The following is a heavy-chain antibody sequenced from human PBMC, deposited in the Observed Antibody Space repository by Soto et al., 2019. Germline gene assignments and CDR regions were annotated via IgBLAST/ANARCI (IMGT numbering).Heavy chain of an antibody. CDR2: TRNKANSYTT. CDR1: GFTFSDHY. J-gene: IGHJ2*01. Sequence: PGGSLRLSCAASGFTFSDHYMDWVRQAPGKGLGWVGRTRNKANSYTTEYAASVKGRFTISRDDSKNSLYLQMNSLKTEDTAVYYCARGHCSNGVCYRYIDLWGRGTLVTVS. CDR3: ARGHCSNGVCYRYIDL. D-gene: IGHD2-8*01. V-gene: IGHV3-72*01.